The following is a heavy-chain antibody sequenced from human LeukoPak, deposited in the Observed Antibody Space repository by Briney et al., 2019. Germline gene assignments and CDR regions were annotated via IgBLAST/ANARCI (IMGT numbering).Heavy chain of an antibody. J-gene: IGHJ3*02. CDR3: ARESGGAFDI. CDR2: VSGDGTP. Sequence: AGGSLRLSCAASGFTFSTYAMSWVRQAPGKRLEWVSAVSGDGTPYYADSVKGRFTISRDNSKNTVNLQMNSLRAEDTAVYYCARESGGAFDIWGQGTMVTVSS. CDR1: GFTFSTYA. D-gene: IGHD3-16*01. V-gene: IGHV3-23*01.